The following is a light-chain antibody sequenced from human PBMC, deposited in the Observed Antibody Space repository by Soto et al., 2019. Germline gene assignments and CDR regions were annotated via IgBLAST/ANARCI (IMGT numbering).Light chain of an antibody. CDR2: QAS. V-gene: IGKV1-5*03. CDR3: RQYQSYWT. Sequence: DIQMTQSPSTLSASVGDRVSITCRASQSISRQLAWDQQKPGKAPNLLIYQASNLETGVPSRFTGSGSGTEFTLTIGSLQPDDLATYYGRQYQSYWTFGQGIKVEVK. CDR1: QSISRQ. J-gene: IGKJ1*01.